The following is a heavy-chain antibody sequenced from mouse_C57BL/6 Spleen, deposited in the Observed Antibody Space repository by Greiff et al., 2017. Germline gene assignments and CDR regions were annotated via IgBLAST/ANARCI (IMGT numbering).Heavy chain of an antibody. CDR3: AREKDAMDY. CDR1: GYTFTDYN. CDR2: INPNNGGT. Sequence: EVHLVESGPELVKPGASVKMSCKASGYTFTDYNMHWVKQSHGKSLEWIGYINPNNGGTSYNQKFKGKATLTVNKSSSTAYMELRSRTSEDSAVYYCAREKDAMDYWGQGTSVTVSS. J-gene: IGHJ4*01. V-gene: IGHV1-22*01.